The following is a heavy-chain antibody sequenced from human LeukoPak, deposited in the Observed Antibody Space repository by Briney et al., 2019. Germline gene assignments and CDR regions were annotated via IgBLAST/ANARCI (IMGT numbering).Heavy chain of an antibody. CDR1: GYTFTAYY. CDR3: ARASGSSRFDP. J-gene: IGHJ5*02. CDR2: INPNSGGT. D-gene: IGHD3-22*01. V-gene: IGHV1-2*02. Sequence: GASVKVSCKASGYTFTAYYIHWVRQAPGQGLEWMGWINPNSGGTDYAQKFQGRVTMTRDTSISTAYMELSGLRSDDTAVYYCARASGSSRFDPWGQGTLVTASS.